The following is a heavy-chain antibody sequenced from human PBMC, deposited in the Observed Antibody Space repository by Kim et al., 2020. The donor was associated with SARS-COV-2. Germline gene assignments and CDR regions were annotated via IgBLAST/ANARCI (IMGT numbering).Heavy chain of an antibody. V-gene: IGHV1-69*13. CDR2: IIPIFGTA. J-gene: IGHJ4*02. CDR3: ARDMEGATLRGAY. D-gene: IGHD1-26*01. Sequence: SVKVSCKASGGTFSSYAISWVRQAPGQGLEWMGGIIPIFGTANYAQKFQGRVTITADESTSTAYMELSSLRSEDTAVYYCARDMEGATLRGAYWGQGTLVTVSS. CDR1: GGTFSSYA.